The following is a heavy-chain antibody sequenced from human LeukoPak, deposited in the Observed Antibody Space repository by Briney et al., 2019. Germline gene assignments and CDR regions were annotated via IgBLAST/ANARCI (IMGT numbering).Heavy chain of an antibody. CDR1: GFTFSHFA. CDR2: IGSPGQE. CDR3: AKDPYGDYIGAFDF. J-gene: IGHJ3*01. Sequence: GGSLRLSCAASGFTFSHFAMTWVRQAPGKGLEWVSTIGSPGQEYYADSVKGRLAISRDNSKNTLYLQMNSLRVGDTAMYYCAKDPYGDYIGAFDFWGQGTMVTVSS. D-gene: IGHD4-17*01. V-gene: IGHV3-23*01.